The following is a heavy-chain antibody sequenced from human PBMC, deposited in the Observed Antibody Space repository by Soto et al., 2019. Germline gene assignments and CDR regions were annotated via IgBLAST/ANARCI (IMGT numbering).Heavy chain of an antibody. Sequence: LRLSCATSGFPFSDYYMSWIRQAPGKGLEWLSHISPKSTYRNYADSVKGRFTISRDNTKSSLFLQMNSLGVEDTAVYYCARGGGGGLFEHWGQGVLVTVPQ. CDR1: GFPFSDYY. V-gene: IGHV3-11*06. CDR3: ARGGGGGLFEH. D-gene: IGHD2-21*01. CDR2: ISPKSTYR. J-gene: IGHJ4*02.